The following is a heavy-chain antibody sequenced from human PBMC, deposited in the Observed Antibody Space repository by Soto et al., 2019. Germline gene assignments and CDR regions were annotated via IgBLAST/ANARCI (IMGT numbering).Heavy chain of an antibody. D-gene: IGHD3-10*01. Sequence: SETLSLTCAVSGGSISSGGYSWSWIRQPPGKGLEWIGYIYHGGYTYYNPSLKSRVTISVDTSKNQFSLKLSSVTAADTAVYYCARARRPLWFGELLDYWGQGTLVTVSS. CDR3: ARARRPLWFGELLDY. CDR1: GGSISSGGYS. V-gene: IGHV4-30-2*01. J-gene: IGHJ4*02. CDR2: IYHGGYT.